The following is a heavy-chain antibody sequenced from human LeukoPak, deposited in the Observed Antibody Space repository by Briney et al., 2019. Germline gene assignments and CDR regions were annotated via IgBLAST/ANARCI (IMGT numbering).Heavy chain of an antibody. D-gene: IGHD3-22*01. Sequence: GESLKISFKGSGYSFTSYWIGWVRQMPGKGLEWMGIIYPGDSDTRYSPSFQGQVTISADKSISTAYLQWSSLKASDTAMYYCARPISGRLSSGVYAFDIWGQGTMVTVSS. CDR2: IYPGDSDT. V-gene: IGHV5-51*01. J-gene: IGHJ3*02. CDR1: GYSFTSYW. CDR3: ARPISGRLSSGVYAFDI.